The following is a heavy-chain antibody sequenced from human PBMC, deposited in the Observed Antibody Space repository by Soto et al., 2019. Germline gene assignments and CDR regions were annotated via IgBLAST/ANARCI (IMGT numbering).Heavy chain of an antibody. V-gene: IGHV4-59*01. CDR1: GGSSSSYY. J-gene: IGHJ6*03. Sequence: PSETLSLTCTVSGGSSSSYYWSWIRQPPGKGLEWIGYIYYSGSTNYNPSLKSRVTISVDTSKNQFSLNLSSVTAAAPAVYYCARSVSVRPYYCNQYMDVWGKGTTVTVSS. CDR2: IYYSGST. CDR3: ARSVSVRPYYCNQYMDV. D-gene: IGHD6-19*01.